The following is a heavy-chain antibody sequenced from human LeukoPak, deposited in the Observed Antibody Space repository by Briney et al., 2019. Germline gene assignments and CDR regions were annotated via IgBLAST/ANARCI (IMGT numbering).Heavy chain of an antibody. CDR1: GFTFSSYE. Sequence: PGGSLRLSCAASGFTFSSYEMNWGRQAPGKGLEWVSYISSSGSTIYYADSVKGRFTITRDNAKNSLSLQMNSLRAEDTAVYYCAGGTAGYSYGYDDYWGQGTLVTVSS. J-gene: IGHJ4*02. CDR3: AGGTAGYSYGYDDY. CDR2: ISSSGSTI. D-gene: IGHD5-18*01. V-gene: IGHV3-48*03.